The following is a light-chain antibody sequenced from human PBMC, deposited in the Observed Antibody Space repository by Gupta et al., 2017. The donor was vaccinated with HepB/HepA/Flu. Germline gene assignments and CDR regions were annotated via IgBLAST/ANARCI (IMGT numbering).Light chain of an antibody. V-gene: IGKV2-30*01. CDR1: QSLVYSDGNTY. J-gene: IGKJ2*03. CDR3: MQGTHWRS. CDR2: KVS. Sequence: DVVMTQSPLSLPVTLGQPASISCRSSQSLVYSDGNTYLNWFQQRPGQSPRRLIYKVSNRDSGVPDRFSGSGSGTDFTLKISRVEADDVGVYYCMQGTHWRSFGQGTKLEIK.